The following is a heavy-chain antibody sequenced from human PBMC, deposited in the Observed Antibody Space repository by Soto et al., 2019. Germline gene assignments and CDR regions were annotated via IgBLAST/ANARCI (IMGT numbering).Heavy chain of an antibody. V-gene: IGHV3-7*03. J-gene: IGHJ4*02. CDR1: GFTLSNYW. CDR2: INKDGSQK. CDR3: VRELGLAY. Sequence: PGGSLRLSCAASGFTLSNYWMTWVRQASGKGLEWVANINKDGSQKNYVDSVKGRFTIARDNGQNSLSLQINSLGVEDTAVYYCVRELGLAYWGQGALVTVSS. D-gene: IGHD7-27*01.